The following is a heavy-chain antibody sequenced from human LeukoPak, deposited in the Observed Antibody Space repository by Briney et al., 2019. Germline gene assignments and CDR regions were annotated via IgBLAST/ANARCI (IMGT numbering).Heavy chain of an antibody. J-gene: IGHJ4*02. CDR2: FSYSGST. D-gene: IGHD5-12*01. V-gene: IGHV4-59*02. Sequence: SETLSLTCTVSGASVSSYYWSWIRQPPGKGPEWIGYFSYSGSTNYNPSLKSRVTISVDTSKNQFSLNLSSVTAADTAVYYCARGPLDSGYTYFDYWGQGTLVSVAS. CDR1: GASVSSYY. CDR3: ARGPLDSGYTYFDY.